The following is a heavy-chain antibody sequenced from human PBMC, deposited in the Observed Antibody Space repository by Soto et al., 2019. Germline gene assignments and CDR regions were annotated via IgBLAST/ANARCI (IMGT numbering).Heavy chain of an antibody. CDR2: IYPGDSDT. CDR3: ARDGAVAGYPAYYFDY. D-gene: IGHD6-19*01. V-gene: IGHV5-51*01. CDR1: GYSFTSYW. Sequence: GESLKISCKGSGYSFTSYWIGWVRQMPGKGLEWMGIIYPGDSDTRYSPSFQGQVTISADKSISTAYLQWSSLKASDTAMYYCARDGAVAGYPAYYFDYWGQGTLVTVSS. J-gene: IGHJ4*02.